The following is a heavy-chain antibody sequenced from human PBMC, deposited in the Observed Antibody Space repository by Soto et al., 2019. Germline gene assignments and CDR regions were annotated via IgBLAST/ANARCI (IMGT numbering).Heavy chain of an antibody. V-gene: IGHV3-23*01. J-gene: IGHJ4*02. CDR1: GFTFSSYA. CDR2: ISGSGGST. CDR3: AKSRDGITMVRGVIPYFDY. D-gene: IGHD3-10*01. Sequence: PGGSLRLSCAASGFTFSSYAMSWVRQAPGKGLEWVSAISGSGGSTYYADSVKGRFTISRDNSENTLYLQMNSLRAEDTAVYYCAKSRDGITMVRGVIPYFDYWGQGTLVTVSS.